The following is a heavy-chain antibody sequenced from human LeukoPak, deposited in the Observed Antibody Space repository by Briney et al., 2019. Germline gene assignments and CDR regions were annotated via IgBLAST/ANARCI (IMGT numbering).Heavy chain of an antibody. D-gene: IGHD5-18*01. Sequence: ASVKVSCKASGYTFTSYGISWVRQAPGQGPEWMGWISAYSTYNGNTTYAQKLQGRVTMTTDTSTSTAYMELRSLRSDDTAVYYCARCRGRYSYGNVDYWGQGTLVTVSS. CDR3: ARCRGRYSYGNVDY. CDR2: ISAYSTYNGNT. CDR1: GYTFTSYG. J-gene: IGHJ4*02. V-gene: IGHV1-18*01.